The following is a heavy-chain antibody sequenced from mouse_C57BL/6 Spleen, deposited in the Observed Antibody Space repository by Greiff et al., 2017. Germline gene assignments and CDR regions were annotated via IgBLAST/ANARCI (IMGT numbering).Heavy chain of an antibody. J-gene: IGHJ4*01. Sequence: LQESGAELVRPGTSVKVSCKASGYAFNNYLIEWVKQRPGQGLEWIGVINPGSGGTNYNEKFKGKATLTADKSSSTAYMQLSSLTSGDSAFYFCASDKDLLHAIDYWGQGTSVTVSS. D-gene: IGHD2-1*01. CDR2: INPGSGGT. CDR3: ASDKDLLHAIDY. V-gene: IGHV1-54*01. CDR1: GYAFNNYL.